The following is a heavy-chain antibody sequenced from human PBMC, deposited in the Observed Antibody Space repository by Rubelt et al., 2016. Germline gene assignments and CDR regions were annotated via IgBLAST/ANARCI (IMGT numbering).Heavy chain of an antibody. Sequence: QITLKESGPTLVKPPQTLTLTCSFSGFSLTTSAVGVGWIRQPPGKALEWLALLYWDDDKRYHPHLTSRLTIAQDTSKNQVVLTMTNMDPVDTATYFCAHIKSSGWDFDYWGQGTLVTVSS. D-gene: IGHD6-19*01. CDR2: LYWDDDK. CDR3: AHIKSSGWDFDY. CDR1: GFSLTTSAVG. V-gene: IGHV2-5*02. J-gene: IGHJ4*02.